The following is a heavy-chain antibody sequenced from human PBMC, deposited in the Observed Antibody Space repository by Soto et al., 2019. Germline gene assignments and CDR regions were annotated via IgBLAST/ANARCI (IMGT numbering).Heavy chain of an antibody. CDR1: GYSFSSYT. CDR3: ARDSKKWTYG. V-gene: IGHV1-18*04. J-gene: IGHJ4*02. D-gene: IGHD4-17*01. Sequence: ASVKVSCQASGYSFSSYTINWVRQAPGQGLEWLGWIRAYNGNTKYVEKLQGRVTMTTDTSTSTAYMELRNLRSDDTAGYYGARDSKKWTYGWGPGTLVT. CDR2: IRAYNGNT.